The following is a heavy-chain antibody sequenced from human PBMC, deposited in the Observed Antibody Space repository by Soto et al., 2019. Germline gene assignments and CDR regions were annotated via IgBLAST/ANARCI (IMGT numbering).Heavy chain of an antibody. J-gene: IGHJ3*02. CDR3: AKDRKLYCSGGSCYKADVAFDI. Sequence: GGSLRLSCAASGFTFSNAWMNWVRQAPGKGLEWVGRIKSKTDGGTTDYAAPVKGRFTISRDDSKNTLYLQMNSLKTEDTAVYYCAKDRKLYCSGGSCYKADVAFDIWGQGTMVTVSS. D-gene: IGHD2-15*01. V-gene: IGHV3-15*07. CDR2: IKSKTDGGTT. CDR1: GFTFSNAW.